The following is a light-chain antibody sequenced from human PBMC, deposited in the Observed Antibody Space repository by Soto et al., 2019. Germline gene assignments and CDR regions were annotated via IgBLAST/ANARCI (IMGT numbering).Light chain of an antibody. Sequence: QSVLTQPSSVSGSPGQSITISCTGTISDIGGYNFVSWFQQHPGKAPKLMIYEVSNRPSGVSNRFSGSKSGNTASLTISGLQAEDEAHYYCTSYTKSSTLVFGTGTKVTVL. CDR3: TSYTKSSTLV. CDR1: ISDIGGYNF. CDR2: EVS. J-gene: IGLJ1*01. V-gene: IGLV2-14*01.